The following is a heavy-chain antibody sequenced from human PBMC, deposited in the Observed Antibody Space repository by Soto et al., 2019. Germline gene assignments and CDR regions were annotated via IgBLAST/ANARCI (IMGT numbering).Heavy chain of an antibody. J-gene: IGHJ4*03. Sequence: GASVKVSCKASGYTFTSYAMHWVRQAPGQRLEWMGWINAGNGNTKYSQKFQGRVTITRDTSASTAYMELSSLRSEDTAVYYCARDHPIRFNYYDSSGYYYVGYWGQGTMVTVSS. D-gene: IGHD3-22*01. CDR1: GYTFTSYA. CDR2: INAGNGNT. CDR3: ARDHPIRFNYYDSSGYYYVGY. V-gene: IGHV1-3*01.